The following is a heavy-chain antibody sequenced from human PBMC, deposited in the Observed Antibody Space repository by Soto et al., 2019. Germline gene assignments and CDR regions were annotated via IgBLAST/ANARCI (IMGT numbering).Heavy chain of an antibody. D-gene: IGHD6-19*01. CDR2: IRAHNGET. Sequence: QVHLVQSGAEVKRPGASVKVSCKASAYTSTLYGITWVRQAPGQGLEWMGWIRAHNGETKFARKFQDRVTMTTDPSPSTVFMDLSTLTSADTAVYYCATALGTSGWFYYWGQGTLVTVPS. V-gene: IGHV1-18*01. CDR1: AYTSTLYG. J-gene: IGHJ4*02. CDR3: ATALGTSGWFYY.